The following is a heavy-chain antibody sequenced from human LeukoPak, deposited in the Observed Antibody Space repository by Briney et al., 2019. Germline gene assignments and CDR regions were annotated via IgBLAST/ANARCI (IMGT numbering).Heavy chain of an antibody. Sequence: GRSLRLSCAASGFTFSSYAMHWVRQAPGKGLEWVAVISYDGSNKYYADSVKGRFTISRDNAENTLYLQMNTLRADDTAVYYCAREKQQRGFDYWGQGTLVTVSS. V-gene: IGHV3-30-3*01. J-gene: IGHJ4*02. CDR2: ISYDGSNK. CDR3: AREKQQRGFDY. CDR1: GFTFSSYA. D-gene: IGHD6-13*01.